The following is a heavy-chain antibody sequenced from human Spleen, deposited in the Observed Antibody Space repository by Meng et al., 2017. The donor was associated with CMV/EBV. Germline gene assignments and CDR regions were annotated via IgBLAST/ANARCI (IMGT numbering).Heavy chain of an antibody. D-gene: IGHD3-22*01. CDR3: ARALQVSSPNYYDSSGYYFDLDYFDY. J-gene: IGHJ4*02. V-gene: IGHV1-2*07. CDR2: IHPNSVIT. Sequence: SGRPVPGPGLESIGWIHPNSVITHYPHKFQGRVTMTRDTSISTASTELNSLRSDDTAVYYCARALQVSSPNYYDSSGYYFDLDYFDYWGQGTLVTVSS.